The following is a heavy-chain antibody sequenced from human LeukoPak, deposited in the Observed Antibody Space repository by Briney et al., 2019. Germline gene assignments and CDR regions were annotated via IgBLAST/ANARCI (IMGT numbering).Heavy chain of an antibody. CDR2: IYSGGST. Sequence: GGSLRLSCAASGFTVSSNYMSWVRQAPGKGLEWVSVIYSGGSTYYADSVKGRFTISRDNSKNTLYLQMNSLRAEDTAVYYCGRFFYYDSSGSKGDAFDIWGQGTMVTVSS. CDR1: GFTVSSNY. V-gene: IGHV3-66*01. D-gene: IGHD3-22*01. J-gene: IGHJ3*02. CDR3: GRFFYYDSSGSKGDAFDI.